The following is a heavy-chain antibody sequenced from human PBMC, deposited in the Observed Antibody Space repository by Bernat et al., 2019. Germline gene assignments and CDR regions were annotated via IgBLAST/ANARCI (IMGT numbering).Heavy chain of an antibody. CDR2: ISSSSSYP. CDR3: GRDRRGTESGGMDV. V-gene: IGHV3-11*05. J-gene: IGHJ6*02. D-gene: IGHD3-16*01. Sequence: QVQLVESGGGLVKPGGSLRLSCAASGFTFSDYYMIWIRQAPGKGLDWVSYISSSSSYPNYADSVKGRFTISRDNAKNSLYLQMYSLRAEDTAVYYSGRDRRGTESGGMDVWGQGTTVTVSS. CDR1: GFTFSDYY.